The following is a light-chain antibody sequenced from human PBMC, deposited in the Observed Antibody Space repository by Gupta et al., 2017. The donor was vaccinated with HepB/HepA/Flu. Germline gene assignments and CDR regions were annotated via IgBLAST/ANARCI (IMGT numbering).Light chain of an antibody. CDR1: SSDIGGSNH. Sequence: QSALTQPASVSGSPGQSITISCTGASSDIGGSNHVSWLQQHPGKAPKLLLYAVNVRPSGVSNRFSGSKSGNTASLTISGLQADDEANYYCSSYASSNTVVFGGGTKLTVL. V-gene: IGLV2-14*03. J-gene: IGLJ2*01. CDR3: SSYASSNTVV. CDR2: AVN.